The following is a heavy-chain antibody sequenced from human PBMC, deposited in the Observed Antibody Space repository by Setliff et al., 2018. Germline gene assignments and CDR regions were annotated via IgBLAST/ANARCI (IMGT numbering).Heavy chain of an antibody. D-gene: IGHD6-19*01. CDR1: GASITNINYY. CDR2: IFYSGRT. CDR3: ARHKTGAVGTGEHFQH. J-gene: IGHJ1*01. Sequence: SETLSLTCTVSGASITNINYYWCLIRQPPGKGLEWIGSIFYSGRTFYNPSLKSRVTISVDTSKNQFSLTLSSVTAADTAVYYCARHKTGAVGTGEHFQHWGQGTLVTVSS. V-gene: IGHV4-39*01.